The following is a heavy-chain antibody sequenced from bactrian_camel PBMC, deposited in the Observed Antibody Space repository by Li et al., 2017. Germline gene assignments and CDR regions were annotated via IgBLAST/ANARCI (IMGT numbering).Heavy chain of an antibody. CDR1: GLTFGEYA. J-gene: IGHJ6*01. V-gene: IGHV3S60*01. D-gene: IGHD2*01. Sequence: HVQLVESGGGLVQAGGSLTLSCTASGLTFGEYAMGWFRQAPGKEREFVSRITTDGTTNYADSVKGRFAISQDNAKNAVYLQMNSLKPEDTAVYYRAIDFSSGVHVCPRSLSKVVGDFGYWGQGTQVTVS. CDR2: ITTDGTT. CDR3: AIDFSSGVHVCPRSLSKVVGDFGY.